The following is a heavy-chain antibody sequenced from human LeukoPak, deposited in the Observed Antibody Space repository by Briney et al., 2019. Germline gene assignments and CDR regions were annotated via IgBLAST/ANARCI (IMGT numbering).Heavy chain of an antibody. J-gene: IGHJ4*02. CDR3: ARVSKTYSYGYLNDY. CDR1: GFTFSSYW. Sequence: PGGSLRLSCAASGFTFSSYWMSWVRQAPGKGLEWVANIKQDGSEKYYVDSVKGRFTISRDNPKNSLYLEMNSLRAEDTAVYYCARVSKTYSYGYLNDYWGQGTLVTVSS. V-gene: IGHV3-7*01. CDR2: IKQDGSEK. D-gene: IGHD5-18*01.